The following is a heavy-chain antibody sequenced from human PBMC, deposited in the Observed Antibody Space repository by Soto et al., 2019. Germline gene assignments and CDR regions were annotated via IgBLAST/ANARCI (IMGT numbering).Heavy chain of an antibody. CDR3: TTDWAPYNNSGPYPLH. V-gene: IGHV3-15*01. CDR1: AFTFNDAW. J-gene: IGHJ4*02. D-gene: IGHD3-22*01. CDR2: IKSQTDGGTT. Sequence: LRLSCAVSAFTFNDAWMSWVRQTPGKGLEWVGRIKSQTDGGTTDYAAPVKGRFTISRDDSKNTLYLQLDSLRTDDTAVYYCTTDWAPYNNSGPYPLHWGQGTLVTVSS.